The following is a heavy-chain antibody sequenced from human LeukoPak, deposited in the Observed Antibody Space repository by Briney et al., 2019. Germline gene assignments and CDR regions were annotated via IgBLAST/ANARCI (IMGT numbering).Heavy chain of an antibody. CDR1: GFTFSSYW. D-gene: IGHD6-13*01. V-gene: IGHV3-7*01. Sequence: GGSLRLSCAASGFTFSSYWMSWVRQAPGKGLEWVANIKQDGSEKYYVDSAKGRFTISRDNAKNSLYLQMNSLRAEDTAVYYCARSSPGYYYYYMDVWGKGTTATVSS. CDR2: IKQDGSEK. J-gene: IGHJ6*03. CDR3: ARSSPGYYYYYMDV.